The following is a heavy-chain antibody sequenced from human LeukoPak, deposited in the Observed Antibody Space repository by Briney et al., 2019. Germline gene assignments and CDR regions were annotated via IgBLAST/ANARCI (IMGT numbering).Heavy chain of an antibody. J-gene: IGHJ6*04. CDR1: GFTFSNYW. CDR2: INEDGSGK. V-gene: IGHV3-7*01. CDR3: ARDNGDV. Sequence: GGSLRLSCVSSGFTFSNYWMKWVRQAPGKGLEWVASINEDGSGKFSVGSVKDRITISRDNTRNSLDLQINSLTVEDTAIYYCARDNGDVWGTGTTVTVSS.